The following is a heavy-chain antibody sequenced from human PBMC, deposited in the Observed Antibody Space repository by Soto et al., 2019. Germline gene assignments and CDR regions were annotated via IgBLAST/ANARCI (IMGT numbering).Heavy chain of an antibody. V-gene: IGHV3-33*01. J-gene: IGHJ4*02. CDR1: GFTFSSYG. Sequence: LRLSCAASGFTFSSYGMHWVRQAPGKGLEWVAVIWYDGSNKYYADSVKGRFTISRDNSKNTLYLQMNSLRAEDTAVYYCAREWVDSSGWYYFDYWGQGTLVTV. CDR3: AREWVDSSGWYYFDY. D-gene: IGHD6-19*01. CDR2: IWYDGSNK.